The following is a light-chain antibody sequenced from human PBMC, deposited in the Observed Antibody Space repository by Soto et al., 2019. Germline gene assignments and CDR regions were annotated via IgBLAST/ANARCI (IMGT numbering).Light chain of an antibody. V-gene: IGKV3-20*01. CDR1: QSVSSSY. CDR3: QQYGSSLYT. J-gene: IGKJ2*01. CDR2: GAS. Sequence: EIALTQSPGTLSLSPGERATLSCRASQSVSSSYLAWYQQKPGQAPRLLIYGASSRATGIPGRFSGSGSGTDFTLTISRLEPEDFAVYYCQQYGSSLYTFGQGNKREIK.